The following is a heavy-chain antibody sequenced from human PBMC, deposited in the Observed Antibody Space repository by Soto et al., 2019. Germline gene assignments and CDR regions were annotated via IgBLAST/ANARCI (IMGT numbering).Heavy chain of an antibody. Sequence: PGGSLRLSCAASGFTFSSYSMNWVRQAPGKGPEWVSYISSSSSTIYYADSVKGRFTISRDNAKNSLYLQMNSLRDEDTAVYYCARDLDGIYYYYYYGMDVWGQGTTVTVSS. CDR1: GFTFSSYS. D-gene: IGHD1-1*01. CDR3: ARDLDGIYYYYYYGMDV. V-gene: IGHV3-48*02. CDR2: ISSSSSTI. J-gene: IGHJ6*02.